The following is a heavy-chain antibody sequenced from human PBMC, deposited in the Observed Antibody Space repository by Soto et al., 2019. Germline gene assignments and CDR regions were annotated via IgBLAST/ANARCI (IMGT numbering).Heavy chain of an antibody. CDR3: ARHYDFWSGSPYFDY. CDR2: IYYSGST. V-gene: IGHV4-39*01. J-gene: IGHJ4*02. D-gene: IGHD3-3*01. Sequence: QLQLQESGPGLVKPSETLSLTCTVSGGSISSSSYYWGWIRQPPGKGLEWIGSIYYSGSTYYNPSLKSRVTISVDTSKNQFSLKLSSVTAADTAVYYCARHYDFWSGSPYFDYWGQGTLVTVSS. CDR1: GGSISSSSYY.